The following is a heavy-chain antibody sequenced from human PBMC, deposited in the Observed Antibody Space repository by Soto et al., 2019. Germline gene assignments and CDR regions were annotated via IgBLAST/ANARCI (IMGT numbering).Heavy chain of an antibody. Sequence: QVQLQESGPGLVKPSGILSLTCAVSGGSISSSNLWTWVRQPPGKGLEWIGEIYHGGSTNYNPSLKRRVTISVDKSKNQLSLRLSSVTAADTAVYYCARSPRSIAAGGIDYWGQGILVTVSS. CDR2: IYHGGST. D-gene: IGHD6-13*01. CDR3: ARSPRSIAAGGIDY. J-gene: IGHJ4*02. V-gene: IGHV4-4*02. CDR1: GGSISSSNL.